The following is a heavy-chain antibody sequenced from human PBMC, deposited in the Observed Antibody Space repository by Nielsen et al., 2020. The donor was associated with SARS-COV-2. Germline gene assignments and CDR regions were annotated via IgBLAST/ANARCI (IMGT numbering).Heavy chain of an antibody. V-gene: IGHV3-21*01. D-gene: IGHD4-17*01. CDR3: ARDRTYGDYEVGDY. CDR1: GFTFDDYG. CDR2: ISSSSNYI. Sequence: GESLKISCAASGFTFDDYGMSWVRQAPEKGLEWVSSISSSSNYIYYADSVKGRFTISRDNAKNSLYLQMNSLRAEDTAVYYCARDRTYGDYEVGDYWGQGTLVTVSS. J-gene: IGHJ4*02.